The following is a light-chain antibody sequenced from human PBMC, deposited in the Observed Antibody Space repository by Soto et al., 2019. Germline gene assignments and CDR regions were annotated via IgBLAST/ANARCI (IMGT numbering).Light chain of an antibody. J-gene: IGLJ2*01. Sequence: QSVLTQPPSVSGAPGQRVTISCTGSSSNIGAGYDVHWYQQLPGTAPKLLIYGNSHRPSGVPDRFAGSKSGTSAPLAITGLQAEDEADYYCQSYDSSLSVVFGGGTKLTVL. CDR1: SSNIGAGYD. CDR2: GNS. V-gene: IGLV1-40*01. CDR3: QSYDSSLSVV.